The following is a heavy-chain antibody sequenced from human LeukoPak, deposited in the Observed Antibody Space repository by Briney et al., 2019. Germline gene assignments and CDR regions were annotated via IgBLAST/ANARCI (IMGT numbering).Heavy chain of an antibody. Sequence: GGSLRLSCAASGFTFSSYWMHWVRQAPGKGLVWVSLINSDGSSTTYADSVKGRFTISRDNAKNTLYLQMNSLRAEDTAVYYCARDLGYNYFDYWGQGTLVTVSS. CDR1: GFTFSSYW. D-gene: IGHD2-2*02. J-gene: IGHJ4*02. V-gene: IGHV3-74*01. CDR3: ARDLGYNYFDY. CDR2: INSDGSST.